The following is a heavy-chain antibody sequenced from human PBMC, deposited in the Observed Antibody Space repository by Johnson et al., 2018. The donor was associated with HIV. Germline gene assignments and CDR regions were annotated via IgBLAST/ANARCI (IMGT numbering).Heavy chain of an antibody. Sequence: VESGGSVIRPGGSLRLSCVGTGFTFENYGMSWVRQAPGKGLQWVSGINWNGDTTTYADSVKGRFTVSRDNAKRSLYLQLSNLRAEDTALYYCARGVPIAAAGHDAFDIWGQGTMVTVSS. CDR2: INWNGDTT. D-gene: IGHD6-13*01. CDR3: ARGVPIAAAGHDAFDI. J-gene: IGHJ3*02. V-gene: IGHV3-20*04. CDR1: GFTFENYG.